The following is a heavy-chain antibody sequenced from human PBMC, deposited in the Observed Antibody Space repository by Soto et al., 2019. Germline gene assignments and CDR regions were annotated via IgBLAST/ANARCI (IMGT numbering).Heavy chain of an antibody. J-gene: IGHJ4*02. CDR2: ISAYNGNT. V-gene: IGHV1-18*01. D-gene: IGHD2-15*01. Sequence: ASVKVSCKASGYTFTSYGISWVRQAPGQGLEWMGWISAYNGNTNYAQKLQGRVTMTTDTSTSTAYMELRSLRSDDTAVYYCARTLGYCSGGSCNLIYFDYWGQGTLVTVSS. CDR3: ARTLGYCSGGSCNLIYFDY. CDR1: GYTFTSYG.